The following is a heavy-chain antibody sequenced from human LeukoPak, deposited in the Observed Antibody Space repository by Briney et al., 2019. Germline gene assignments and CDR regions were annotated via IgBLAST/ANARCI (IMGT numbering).Heavy chain of an antibody. CDR1: GFTFSGYT. V-gene: IGHV3-30*04. Sequence: GGSLRLSCAASGFTFSGYTMHWVRQAPGKGLDWVAVISYDGSTIYYADSVKGRFTISRDNSKDTLYLQMNSLRADDTAVYYCAKGVGSTGSYFDDWGQGTLDSVSS. J-gene: IGHJ4*02. CDR3: AKGVGSTGSYFDD. D-gene: IGHD1-26*01. CDR2: ISYDGSTI.